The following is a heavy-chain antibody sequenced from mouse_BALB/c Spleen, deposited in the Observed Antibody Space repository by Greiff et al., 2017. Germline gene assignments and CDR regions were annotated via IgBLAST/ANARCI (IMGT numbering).Heavy chain of an antibody. CDR2: ISSGGSYT. CDR1: GFTFSSYT. CDR3: TVTGNNWYFDV. D-gene: IGHD4-1*01. J-gene: IGHJ1*01. Sequence: EVQLVESGGGLVKPGGSLKLSCAASGFTFSSYTMSWVRQTPEKRLEWVATISSGGSYTYYPDSVKGRFTISRDNAKNTLYLQMSSLKSEDTAMYYCTVTGNNWYFDVWGAGTTVTVSA. V-gene: IGHV5-6-4*01.